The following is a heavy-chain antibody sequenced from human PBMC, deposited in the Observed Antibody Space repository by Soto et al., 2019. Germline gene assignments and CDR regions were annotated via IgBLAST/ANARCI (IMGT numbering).Heavy chain of an antibody. Sequence: PAVKVSCKTSGYTFTKYDISCVRQAPGQGLEWLGLISPNSGRPSYAQKFEGRVTMTTDTSTTTAYLELRSLRSDDTAVYYCVRQYYDFWTDYPDFDYWGQGTLVTVSS. CDR1: GYTFTKYD. V-gene: IGHV1-18*04. D-gene: IGHD3-3*01. J-gene: IGHJ4*02. CDR3: VRQYYDFWTDYPDFDY. CDR2: ISPNSGRP.